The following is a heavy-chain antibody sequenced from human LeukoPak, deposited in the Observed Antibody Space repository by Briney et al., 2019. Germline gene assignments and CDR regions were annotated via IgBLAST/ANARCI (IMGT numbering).Heavy chain of an antibody. CDR3: AKPEWLEDAFDI. Sequence: GGSLRLSCAASEFTFSSYAMSWVRQAPGKGLEWVSAISGSGGSTYYADSVKGRFTISRDNSKNTLYLQMNSLRAEDTAVYYCAKPEWLEDAFDIWGQGTMVTVSS. J-gene: IGHJ3*02. CDR2: ISGSGGST. V-gene: IGHV3-23*01. D-gene: IGHD5-12*01. CDR1: EFTFSSYA.